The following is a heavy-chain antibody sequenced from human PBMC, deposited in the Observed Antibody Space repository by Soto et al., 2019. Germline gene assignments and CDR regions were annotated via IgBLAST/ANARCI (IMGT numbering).Heavy chain of an antibody. Sequence: SETLSLTCTVSGGSVTSGSYYWSWIRQPPGKGLEWIGYIYYNGNTNYNSSLKGRVTISSDTSKNQFSLRLTSVTAADTAMYYCSRDTVSFDYDTNTYPSDAFDVWGQGTMVTVSS. CDR2: IYYNGNT. J-gene: IGHJ3*01. CDR3: SRDTVSFDYDTNTYPSDAFDV. V-gene: IGHV4-61*01. D-gene: IGHD3-22*01. CDR1: GGSVTSGSYY.